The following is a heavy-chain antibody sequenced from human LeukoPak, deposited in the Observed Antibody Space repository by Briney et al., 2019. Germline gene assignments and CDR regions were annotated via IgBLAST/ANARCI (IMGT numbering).Heavy chain of an antibody. Sequence: ASVKVSCKASGGTFSSYAISWVRQAPGQGLECMGGIIPIFGTANYAQKFQGRVTITADESTSTAYMELSSLRSEDTAVYYCARERGRYYGLGRQRIRFDPWGRGTLVTVSS. CDR1: GGTFSSYA. CDR3: ARERGRYYGLGRQRIRFDP. J-gene: IGHJ5*02. V-gene: IGHV1-69*13. D-gene: IGHD3-10*01. CDR2: IIPIFGTA.